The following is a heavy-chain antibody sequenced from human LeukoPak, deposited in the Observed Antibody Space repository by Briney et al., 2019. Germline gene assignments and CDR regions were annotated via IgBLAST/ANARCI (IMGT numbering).Heavy chain of an antibody. J-gene: IGHJ6*02. CDR1: GFTVSSNY. D-gene: IGHD3-10*01. Sequence: GGSLRLSCAASGFTVSSNYMSWVRQAPGKGLEWVSVIYSGGSTYYADSVKGRFTISRDNSKNTLYLQMNSLRAEDTAVYYCARDTQITMVRGVYYYYGMDVWGQGTTVTVSS. CDR2: IYSGGST. V-gene: IGHV3-53*01. CDR3: ARDTQITMVRGVYYYYGMDV.